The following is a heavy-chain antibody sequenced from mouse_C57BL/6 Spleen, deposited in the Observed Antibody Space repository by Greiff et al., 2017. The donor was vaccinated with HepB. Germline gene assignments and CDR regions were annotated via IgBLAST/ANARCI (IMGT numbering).Heavy chain of an antibody. D-gene: IGHD2-3*01. CDR2: INPSSGYT. CDR3: AREGYGYYWFAY. Sequence: QVQLQQSGAELARPGASVKMSCKASGYTFTSYTMHWVKQRPGQGLEWIGYINPSSGYTKYNQKFKDKATLTADKSSSTAYMQLSSLTSEDSAVYYCAREGYGYYWFAYWGQGTLVTVSA. J-gene: IGHJ3*01. CDR1: GYTFTSYT. V-gene: IGHV1-4*01.